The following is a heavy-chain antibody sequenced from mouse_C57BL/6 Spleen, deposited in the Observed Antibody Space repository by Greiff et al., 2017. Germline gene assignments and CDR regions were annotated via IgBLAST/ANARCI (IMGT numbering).Heavy chain of an antibody. CDR2: IYPGDGDT. CDR3: ARGGSSYHFDY. V-gene: IGHV1-82*01. Sequence: QVQLKESGPELVKPGASVKISCKASGYAFSSSWMNWVKQRPGTGLEWIGRIYPGDGDTNYNGKFKGKATLTADKSSSTAYMQLSSLTSEDSAVYFCARGGSSYHFDYWGQGTTLTVSS. D-gene: IGHD1-1*01. CDR1: GYAFSSSW. J-gene: IGHJ2*01.